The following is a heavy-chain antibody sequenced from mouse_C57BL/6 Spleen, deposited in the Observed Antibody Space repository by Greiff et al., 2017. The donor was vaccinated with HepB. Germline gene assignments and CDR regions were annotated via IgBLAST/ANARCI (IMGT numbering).Heavy chain of an antibody. CDR3: ARTPSNWYFDY. Sequence: EVQRVESGGDLVKPGGSLKLSCAASGFTFSSYGMSWVRQTPDKRLEWVATISSGGSYTYYPDSVKGRFTISRDNAKNTLYLQMSSLKSEDTAMYYCARTPSNWYFDYWGQGTTLTVSS. D-gene: IGHD4-1*01. CDR1: GFTFSSYG. J-gene: IGHJ2*01. V-gene: IGHV5-6*01. CDR2: ISSGGSYT.